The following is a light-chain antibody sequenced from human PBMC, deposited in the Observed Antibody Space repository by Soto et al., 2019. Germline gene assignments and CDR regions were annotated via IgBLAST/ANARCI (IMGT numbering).Light chain of an antibody. CDR1: SGHSSNA. CDR2: LNSDGSH. V-gene: IGLV4-69*01. CDR3: QTWGTGIQV. J-gene: IGLJ3*02. Sequence: QPVLTQSPSASASLGASVKLTCTLSSGHSSNAIVWHQQQPEKGPRYLMKLNSDGSHSKGDGIPDRFSGSSSGAERYLTISSLQSEDEADYYCQTWGTGIQVFGGGTKLTVL.